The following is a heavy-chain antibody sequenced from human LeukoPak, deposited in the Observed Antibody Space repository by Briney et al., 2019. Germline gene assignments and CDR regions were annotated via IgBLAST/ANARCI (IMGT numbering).Heavy chain of an antibody. J-gene: IGHJ3*02. CDR2: ISGSGGST. CDR1: GFTLSSYA. Sequence: GGSLRLSCAASGFTLSSYAMSWVRQAPGKGLEWVSAISGSGGSTYYADSLKGRFTISRDNSKNTLYLQMNSLRAGDTALYSCGKLIVGPRLGNDVLDIWGQGTMATGFS. D-gene: IGHD1-26*01. V-gene: IGHV3-23*01. CDR3: GKLIVGPRLGNDVLDI.